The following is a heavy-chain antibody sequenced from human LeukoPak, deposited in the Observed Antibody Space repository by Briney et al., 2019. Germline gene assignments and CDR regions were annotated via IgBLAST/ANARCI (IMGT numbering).Heavy chain of an antibody. Sequence: PSQTLSLTCTVSGGSISSGDYYWSWIRQPPGKGLEWIGYIYYSGSTYYNPSLKSRVTISVDTSKNQFSLELSSVTAADTAVYYCARAVEWGIAVAGTGYWGQGTLVTVSS. V-gene: IGHV4-30-4*01. CDR1: GGSISSGDYY. CDR3: ARAVEWGIAVAGTGY. CDR2: IYYSGST. J-gene: IGHJ4*02. D-gene: IGHD6-19*01.